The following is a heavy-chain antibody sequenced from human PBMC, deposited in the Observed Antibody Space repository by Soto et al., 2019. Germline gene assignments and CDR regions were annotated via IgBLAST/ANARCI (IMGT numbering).Heavy chain of an antibody. CDR3: ARVPRYCSGGSCFWFDP. J-gene: IGHJ5*02. Sequence: TLSLTCPVSGGSVDRGGYYWSCILHHPGKGLEWIGNIYYSGTTYYNPSLKSRVTMSVDTSKNQFSLRLSSVTAADTAVYFCARVPRYCSGGSCFWFDPWGQGALVTVS. V-gene: IGHV4-31*03. CDR2: IYYSGTT. D-gene: IGHD2-15*01. CDR1: GGSVDRGGYY.